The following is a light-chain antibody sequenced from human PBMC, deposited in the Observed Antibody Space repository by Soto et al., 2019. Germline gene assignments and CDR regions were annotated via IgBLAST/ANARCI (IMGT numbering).Light chain of an antibody. CDR1: QGISSW. CDR2: AAS. V-gene: IGKV1-12*01. CDR3: QQLHDYPIT. J-gene: IGKJ5*01. Sequence: DMQVSRAPSSVRASVGHKVTITCRASQGISSWLAWYQQKPGKAPKLLIYAASSLQSGVPSRFSGSGSGTDFTLTFGSLLPEDFATYSFQQLHDYPITFRQGTRLEIK.